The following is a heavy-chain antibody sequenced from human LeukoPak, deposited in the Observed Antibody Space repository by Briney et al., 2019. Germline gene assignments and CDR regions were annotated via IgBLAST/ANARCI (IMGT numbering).Heavy chain of an antibody. CDR1: GDSVSSNSAA. J-gene: IGHJ3*02. D-gene: IGHD6-19*01. CDR3: ARGAVAVRNAFDI. CDR2: TYYSSKWYN. V-gene: IGHV6-1*01. Sequence: SQTLSLTCAVSGDSVSSNSAAWNWIRQSPSRGLEWLGRTYYSSKWYNDYAVSVKSRITINPDTSKNQFSLQLNSVTPEDTALYYCARGAVAVRNAFDIWGQGTMVTVSS.